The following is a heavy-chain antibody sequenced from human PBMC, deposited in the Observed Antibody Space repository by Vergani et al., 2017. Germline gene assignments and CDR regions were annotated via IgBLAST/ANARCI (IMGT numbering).Heavy chain of an antibody. CDR1: GFTFSSYG. CDR3: AKERVGYSSSWYFSWYFDL. Sequence: QVQLVESGGGVVQPGRSLRLSCAASGFTFSSYGMHWVRQAPGKGLGWVAVISYDGSNKYYADSVKGRFTISRDNSKNTLYLQMNSLRAEDTAVYYCAKERVGYSSSWYFSWYFDLGGRGTLVTVSS. V-gene: IGHV3-30*18. D-gene: IGHD6-13*01. J-gene: IGHJ2*01. CDR2: ISYDGSNK.